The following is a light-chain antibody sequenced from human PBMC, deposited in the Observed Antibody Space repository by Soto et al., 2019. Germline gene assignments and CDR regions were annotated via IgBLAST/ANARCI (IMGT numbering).Light chain of an antibody. Sequence: QSALTQPASVSGFPGQSITISCTGTSSDVGSDKFVSWYQQHPGKAPKLMIYEGNKRPSGVSNRFSVSKSGNTASLTISGLQAEDEADYSCCSYAGSATWVFGGGTKLTVL. V-gene: IGLV2-23*01. CDR1: SSDVGSDKF. CDR3: CSYAGSATWV. CDR2: EGN. J-gene: IGLJ3*02.